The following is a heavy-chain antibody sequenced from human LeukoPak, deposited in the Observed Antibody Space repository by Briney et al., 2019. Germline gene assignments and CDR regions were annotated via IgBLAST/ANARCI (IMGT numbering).Heavy chain of an antibody. CDR2: IYYSGST. CDR1: GGSISSYY. J-gene: IGHJ4*02. V-gene: IGHV4-59*08. CDR3: ARHSSSSWYEGNYFDY. Sequence: SETLSLTCTVSGGSISSYYWSWIRQPPGKGLEWIGHIYYSGSTKYNPSLKSRVTISVDTSKNQFSLKLSSVAAADTAMYYCARHSSSSWYEGNYFDYWGQGTLVTVSS. D-gene: IGHD2-2*01.